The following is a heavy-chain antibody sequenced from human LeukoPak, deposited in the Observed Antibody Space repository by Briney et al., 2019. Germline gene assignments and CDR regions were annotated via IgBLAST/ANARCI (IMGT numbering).Heavy chain of an antibody. Sequence: GGSLRLSCAASGFTFSSYSMNWVRQAPGKGLEWVSSISTSSSHIYYADSVKGRFTISRDNAKNSLYLQMNSLRAEDTAVYYCAKGPRTVRFGDRHKGMFDYWGQGILVTVSS. CDR3: AKGPRTVRFGDRHKGMFDY. D-gene: IGHD3-10*01. CDR1: GFTFSSYS. V-gene: IGHV3-21*04. J-gene: IGHJ4*02. CDR2: ISTSSSHI.